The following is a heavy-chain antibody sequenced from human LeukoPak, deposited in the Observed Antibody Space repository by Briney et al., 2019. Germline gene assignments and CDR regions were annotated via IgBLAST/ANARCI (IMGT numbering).Heavy chain of an antibody. V-gene: IGHV4-39*01. CDR2: IYYSGST. D-gene: IGHD4-11*01. CDR3: ARHDYSNYVVDY. CDR1: GGSISSSSYY. J-gene: IGHJ4*02. Sequence: SETLSLTCTVSGGSISSSSYYWGWIRQRPGKGLEWIGSIYYSGSTYYNPSLKSRVTISVDTSKNQFSLKLSSVTAADTAVYYCARHDYSNYVVDYWGQGTLVTVSS.